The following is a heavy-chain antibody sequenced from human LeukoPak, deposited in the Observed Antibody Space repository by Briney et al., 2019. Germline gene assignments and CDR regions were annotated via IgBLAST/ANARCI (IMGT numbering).Heavy chain of an antibody. CDR2: ISAYNGNT. CDR1: GYTFTSYG. J-gene: IGHJ3*02. V-gene: IGHV1-18*01. Sequence: GASVKVSCKASGYTFTSYGISWVRQAPGQGLEWMGWISAYNGNTNYAQKLQGRVTMTTDTSTSTAYVELRSLRSDDTAVYYCARGGAAAGTGDAFDIWGQGTMVTVSS. CDR3: ARGGAAAGTGDAFDI. D-gene: IGHD6-13*01.